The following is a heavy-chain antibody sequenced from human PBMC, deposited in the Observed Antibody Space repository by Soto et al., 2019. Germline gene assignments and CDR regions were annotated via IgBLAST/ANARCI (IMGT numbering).Heavy chain of an antibody. D-gene: IGHD6-13*01. J-gene: IGHJ4*02. Sequence: QVQLVQSGAEVKKPGASVKVSCKTSGYTFTRYGISWVRQAPGQGLEWMGWSSAYNGNTNYAQKLQGRVTMTTDTSTSKAYMELRSLRSDDKAVYSCARDMAAGNCDYWGQGTLGTVSS. CDR2: SSAYNGNT. CDR1: GYTFTRYG. V-gene: IGHV1-18*01. CDR3: ARDMAAGNCDY.